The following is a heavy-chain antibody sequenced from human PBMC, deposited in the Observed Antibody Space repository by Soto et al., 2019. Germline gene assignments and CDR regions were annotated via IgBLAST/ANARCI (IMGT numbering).Heavy chain of an antibody. J-gene: IGHJ6*02. CDR1: GLTFSSYA. CDR3: AKGQVVSNPYYGMDV. Sequence: GGSLRLSCAASGLTFSSYAMSWVRQAPGKGLEWVSAISGSGGSTYYADSVKSRFTISRDNSKNTLYLQMNSLRAEDTAVYYCAKGQVVSNPYYGMDVWGQGTTVTVSS. CDR2: ISGSGGST. D-gene: IGHD3-22*01. V-gene: IGHV3-23*01.